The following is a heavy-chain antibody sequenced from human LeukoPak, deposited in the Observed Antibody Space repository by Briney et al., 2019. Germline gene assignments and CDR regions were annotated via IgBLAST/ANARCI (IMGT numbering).Heavy chain of an antibody. Sequence: PGGSLRLSCAASGLTFSSSLMSWVRQAPGKGLEWVAYIKQDGGEQFYVDSVKGRFTISRDNAKNSVYLQMHSLRDEDTAVYYCARVSGLLWFGELRCFDYWGQGTLVTVSS. V-gene: IGHV3-7*03. CDR2: IKQDGGEQ. CDR3: ARVSGLLWFGELRCFDY. CDR1: GLTFSSSL. D-gene: IGHD3-10*01. J-gene: IGHJ4*02.